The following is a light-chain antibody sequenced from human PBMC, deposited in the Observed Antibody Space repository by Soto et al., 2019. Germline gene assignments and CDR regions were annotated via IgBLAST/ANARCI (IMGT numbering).Light chain of an antibody. J-gene: IGKJ5*01. CDR1: QSIGKH. V-gene: IGKV1-39*01. Sequence: DIQMTQSPSSLSASVGDTVTITRRASQSIGKHLNWYQQKPGKAPKFLIYSVSSLQSGVPSRFSGSGSVTDFTLTINSLQPEDFATYYCQQGYSSAITFGQGTRLEI. CDR3: QQGYSSAIT. CDR2: SVS.